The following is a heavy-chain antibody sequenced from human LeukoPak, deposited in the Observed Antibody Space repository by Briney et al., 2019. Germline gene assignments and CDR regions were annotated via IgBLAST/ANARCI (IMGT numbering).Heavy chain of an antibody. CDR1: GGSISSSSYY. CDR3: ARDSSDYDFWSGYLEDWFDP. D-gene: IGHD3-3*01. CDR2: IYYSGST. V-gene: IGHV4-39*07. Sequence: PSETLSLTCTVSGGSISSSSYYWGWIRQPPGKGLEWIGSIYYSGSTYYNPSLKSRVTISVDTSKNQFSLKLSSVTAADTAVYYCARDSSDYDFWSGYLEDWFDPWGQGTLVTVSS. J-gene: IGHJ5*02.